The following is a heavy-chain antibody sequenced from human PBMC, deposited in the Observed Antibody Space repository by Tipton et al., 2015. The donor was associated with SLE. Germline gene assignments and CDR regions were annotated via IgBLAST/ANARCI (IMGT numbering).Heavy chain of an antibody. D-gene: IGHD3-10*01. Sequence: SLRLSCAASGFAFSNHLMSWVRQAPGKGLEWVANIKQDGFEKNYVDSVKGRFTISRDNAEKSLYLQMNSLRVEDTALYYCVRQAGVHWGQGALVTVSS. CDR2: IKQDGFEK. V-gene: IGHV3-7*01. CDR1: GFAFSNHL. J-gene: IGHJ4*02. CDR3: VRQAGVH.